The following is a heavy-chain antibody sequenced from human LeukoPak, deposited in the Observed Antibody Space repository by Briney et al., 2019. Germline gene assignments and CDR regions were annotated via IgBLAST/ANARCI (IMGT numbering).Heavy chain of an antibody. CDR2: IWYDGSYK. CDR3: ARGTYYYDSSGYYYGAFDI. J-gene: IGHJ3*02. V-gene: IGHV3-33*01. CDR1: GFTFSSYG. D-gene: IGHD3-22*01. Sequence: GRSLRLSCAASGFTFSSYGMHWVRQAPGKGLEWVAAIWYDGSYKYYADSVKGRFTISRDNSKNTLYLQMNSLRAEDTAVYYCARGTYYYDSSGYYYGAFDIWGQGTMVTVSS.